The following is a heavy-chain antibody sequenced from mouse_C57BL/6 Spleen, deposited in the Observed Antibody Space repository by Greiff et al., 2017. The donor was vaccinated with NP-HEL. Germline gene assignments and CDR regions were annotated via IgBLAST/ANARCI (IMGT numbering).Heavy chain of an antibody. D-gene: IGHD4-1*01. V-gene: IGHV1-15*01. J-gene: IGHJ2*01. Sequence: VQGVESGAELVRPGASVTLSCKASGYTFTDYEMHWVKQTPVHGLEWIGAIDPETGGTAYNQKFKGKAILTADKSSSTAYMELRSLTSEDSAVYYCTRDWHYFDYWGQGTTLTVSS. CDR1: GYTFTDYE. CDR2: IDPETGGT. CDR3: TRDWHYFDY.